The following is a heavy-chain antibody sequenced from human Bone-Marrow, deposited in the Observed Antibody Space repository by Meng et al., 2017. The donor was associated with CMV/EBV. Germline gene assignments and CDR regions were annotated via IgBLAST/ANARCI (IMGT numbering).Heavy chain of an antibody. CDR3: ARDPQYIVVVAAPSTCDY. V-gene: IGHV1-2*02. D-gene: IGHD2-21*02. J-gene: IGHJ4*02. CDR2: MNPNSGGT. Sequence: TFIGKYIHWVRQAPGQGLEWMGRMNPNSGGTKYAQKFQGRVTMTRDTSVSTAYMELTGLKSDDTAVYYCARDPQYIVVVAAPSTCDYWGQGTLVTVSS. CDR1: TFIGKY.